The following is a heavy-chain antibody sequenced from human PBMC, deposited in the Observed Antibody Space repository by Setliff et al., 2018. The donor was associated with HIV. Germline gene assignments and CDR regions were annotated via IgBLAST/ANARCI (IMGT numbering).Heavy chain of an antibody. Sequence: GASVKVSCKASGGSFYSYAFTWVRQAPGQGLEWVGGIVPVFRTVNYSEKLQGRVTITADESTSTSYMELNSPTSDDTAVYYCATGPKKGVDILPPDSWGQGTLVTVSS. CDR1: GGSFYSYA. CDR3: ATGPKKGVDILPPDS. CDR2: IVPVFRTV. D-gene: IGHD3-3*01. V-gene: IGHV1-69*13. J-gene: IGHJ4*02.